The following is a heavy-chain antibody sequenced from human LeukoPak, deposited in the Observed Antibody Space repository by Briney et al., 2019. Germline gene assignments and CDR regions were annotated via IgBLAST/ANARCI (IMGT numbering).Heavy chain of an antibody. V-gene: IGHV1-69*05. Sequence: SVKVSCKASGGTFSSYAISWVRQAPGQGLEWMGGIIPIFGTANYTQKFQGRVTITTDESTSTAYMELSSLRSEDTAVYYCARGPQNTAMVWELDYWGQGTLVTVSS. D-gene: IGHD5-18*01. CDR3: ARGPQNTAMVWELDY. CDR2: IIPIFGTA. J-gene: IGHJ4*02. CDR1: GGTFSSYA.